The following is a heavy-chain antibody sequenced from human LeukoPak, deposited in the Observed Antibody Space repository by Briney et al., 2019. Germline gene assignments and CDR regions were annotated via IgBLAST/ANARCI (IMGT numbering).Heavy chain of an antibody. Sequence: ASVKVSCKVSGYTLTELSMHWVRQAPGQGLEWMGIINPSGGSTSYAQKFQGRVTMTRDTSTSTVYMKLSSLRSEDTAVYYCARDLAYYDSSGYYYVGAFDIWGQGTMVTVSS. CDR2: INPSGGST. CDR3: ARDLAYYDSSGYYYVGAFDI. D-gene: IGHD3-22*01. J-gene: IGHJ3*02. V-gene: IGHV1-46*01. CDR1: GYTLTELS.